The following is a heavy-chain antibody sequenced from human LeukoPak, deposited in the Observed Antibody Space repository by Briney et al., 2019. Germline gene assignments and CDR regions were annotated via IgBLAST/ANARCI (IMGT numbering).Heavy chain of an antibody. Sequence: ASVKVSCKASGYTFTGYFMHWVRQAPGQGLEWMGWINPNSGGTNYAQKFQGRVILTRDTSISTAYMELSRLRSDDTAVYYCAREEGIVVVVARSSAFDIWGQGTMVTVSS. CDR2: INPNSGGT. V-gene: IGHV1-2*02. J-gene: IGHJ3*02. CDR1: GYTFTGYF. D-gene: IGHD2-15*01. CDR3: AREEGIVVVVARSSAFDI.